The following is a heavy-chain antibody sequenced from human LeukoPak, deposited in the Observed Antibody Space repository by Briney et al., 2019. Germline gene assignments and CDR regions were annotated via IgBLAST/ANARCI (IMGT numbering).Heavy chain of an antibody. Sequence: PGGSLRLSCAASGFTFSSYAMSWVRQAPGKGLEWVSAISGSGGSTYYADSVKGRFTISRDNSKNTLYLQMNSLRAEDTAVYYCAKGPIYYDSSGPTFLDYWGQGTLVTVSS. CDR3: AKGPIYYDSSGPTFLDY. V-gene: IGHV3-23*01. J-gene: IGHJ4*02. D-gene: IGHD3-22*01. CDR1: GFTFSSYA. CDR2: ISGSGGST.